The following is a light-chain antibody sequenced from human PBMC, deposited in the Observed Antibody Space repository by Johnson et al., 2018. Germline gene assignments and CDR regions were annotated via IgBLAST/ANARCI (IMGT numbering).Light chain of an antibody. V-gene: IGLV1-51*02. J-gene: IGLJ1*01. CDR1: SSNIGNNY. CDR3: GTWDSSLSAGNV. Sequence: QSVLTQPPSVSAAPGQKVTISCSGSSSNIGNNYVSWYQQLPGTAPKLLIYENNKRPSGIPDRFSGSKSGTSATLGITELQTGEEADYYCGTWDSSLSAGNVVGTGTKVTVL. CDR2: ENN.